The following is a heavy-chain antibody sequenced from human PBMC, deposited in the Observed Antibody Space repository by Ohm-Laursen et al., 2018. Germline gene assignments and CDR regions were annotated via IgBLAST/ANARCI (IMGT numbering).Heavy chain of an antibody. CDR1: GYTFTGYY. CDR2: INPNSGGT. Sequence: GSSVKVSCKASGYTFTGYYMHWVRQAPGQGLEWMGWINPNSGGTNYAQKFQGRVTMTRDTSISTAYMELSRLRSDDTAVYYCARDYDILTGYYIFNWFDPWGQGTRITVSS. J-gene: IGHJ5*02. D-gene: IGHD3-9*01. V-gene: IGHV1-2*02. CDR3: ARDYDILTGYYIFNWFDP.